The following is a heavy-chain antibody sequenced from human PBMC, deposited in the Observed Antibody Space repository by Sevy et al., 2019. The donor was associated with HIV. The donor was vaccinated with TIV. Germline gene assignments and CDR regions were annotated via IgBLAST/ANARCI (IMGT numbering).Heavy chain of an antibody. CDR1: GYTFTSYA. V-gene: IGHV1-3*01. Sequence: ASVKVSCKASGYTFTSYAMHWVRQAPGQRLEWMGWINAGNGNTKYSQKFQGRVTITRDTSASTAYMGLSSLRSEDTAVYYCAREGLYCSGGSCYKAVYFDYWGQGTLVTVSS. CDR2: INAGNGNT. J-gene: IGHJ4*02. D-gene: IGHD2-15*01. CDR3: AREGLYCSGGSCYKAVYFDY.